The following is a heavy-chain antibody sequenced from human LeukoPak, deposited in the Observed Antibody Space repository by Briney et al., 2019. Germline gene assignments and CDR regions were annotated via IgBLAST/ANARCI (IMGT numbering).Heavy chain of an antibody. V-gene: IGHV1-46*01. CDR2: INPSGGST. Sequence: ASVKVSCKASGGTFSSYAISWVRQAPGQGLEWMGIINPSGGSTSYAQKFQGRVTMTRDTSTSTVYMELSSLRSEDTAVYYCARIVYSSSLVWFDPWGQGTLVTVSS. CDR3: ARIVYSSSLVWFDP. CDR1: GGTFSSYA. J-gene: IGHJ5*02. D-gene: IGHD6-6*01.